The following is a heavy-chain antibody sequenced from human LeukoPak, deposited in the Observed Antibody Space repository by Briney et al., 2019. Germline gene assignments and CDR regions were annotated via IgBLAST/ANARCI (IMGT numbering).Heavy chain of an antibody. V-gene: IGHV3-53*01. CDR3: ARDRAPPTSWYFDL. CDR1: GFTVRTNY. CDR2: LYSAGDI. Sequence: GGSLRLSCAVSGFTVRTNYMSWVRQAPGKGLEWVSILYSAGDIYYVDSVKGRFTVSRDNSRNTLYLQMNSLRVEDSAVYYCARDRAPPTSWYFDLWGRGTLVTVSS. J-gene: IGHJ2*01. D-gene: IGHD3-10*01.